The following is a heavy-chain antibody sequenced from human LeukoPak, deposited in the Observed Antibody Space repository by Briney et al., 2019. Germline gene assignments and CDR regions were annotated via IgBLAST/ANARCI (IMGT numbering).Heavy chain of an antibody. J-gene: IGHJ4*02. CDR3: VKDPLASGGHHFDY. D-gene: IGHD1-14*01. CDR2: ITGGGGST. Sequence: PGGSLRLSCAASGFTFSSYGMSWVRQAPGKGLEWVSAITGGGGSTYYADSVKGRFTISRDNSKNTLYLQMNRMRAEDTAVYYCVKDPLASGGHHFDYWGQGTLVTVSS. CDR1: GFTFSSYG. V-gene: IGHV3-23*01.